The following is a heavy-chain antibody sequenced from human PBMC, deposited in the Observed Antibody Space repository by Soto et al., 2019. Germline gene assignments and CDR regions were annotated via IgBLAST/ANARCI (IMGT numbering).Heavy chain of an antibody. CDR3: AREEGSSWYGEPTYYYGMDV. J-gene: IGHJ6*02. CDR1: GFTFSSYS. CDR2: ISSSSSTI. Sequence: GGSLRLSCAASGFTFSSYSMNWVRQAPGKGLEWVSYISSSSSTIYYADSVKGRFTISRDNAKNSLYLQMNSLRDEDTAVYYFAREEGSSWYGEPTYYYGMDVWGQGTTVTVSS. V-gene: IGHV3-48*02. D-gene: IGHD6-13*01.